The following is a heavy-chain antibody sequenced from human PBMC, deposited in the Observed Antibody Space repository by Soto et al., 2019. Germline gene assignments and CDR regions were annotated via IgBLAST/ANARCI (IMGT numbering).Heavy chain of an antibody. V-gene: IGHV3-53*01. J-gene: IGHJ3*01. CDR3: ATWHEREHAYDV. Sequence: DVQLVESGGGLSQPGESLRLSCAAFGFTISCKKYVAWVRQAPGKGLEWVSALYDLDGSFYAASVKGRFTTSSDSSKTTVYLQMNDLRPDDTAVYYCATWHEREHAYDVWGQGTTVTVSS. CDR1: GFTISCKKY. CDR2: LYDLDGS. D-gene: IGHD1-1*01.